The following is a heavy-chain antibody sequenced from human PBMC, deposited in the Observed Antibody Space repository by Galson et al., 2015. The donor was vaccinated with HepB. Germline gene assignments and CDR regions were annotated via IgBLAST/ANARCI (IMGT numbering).Heavy chain of an antibody. CDR3: ARRPVMGAIPFDY. CDR1: GDTFSSYA. Sequence: SVKVSCKVSGDTFSSYAISWVRQAPRQGLEWMGGIIPILGIADYAQKFQGRVTITADKSTTTAYMDLNSLTFEDTAVYYCARRPVMGAIPFDYWGQGTLVTVSA. D-gene: IGHD1-26*01. CDR2: IIPILGIA. V-gene: IGHV1-69*10. J-gene: IGHJ4*02.